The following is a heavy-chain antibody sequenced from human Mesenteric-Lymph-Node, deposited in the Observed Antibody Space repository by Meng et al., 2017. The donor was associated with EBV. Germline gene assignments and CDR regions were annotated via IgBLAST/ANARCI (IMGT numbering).Heavy chain of an antibody. CDR2: ISSSGSTK. V-gene: IGHV3-11*01. D-gene: IGHD6-19*01. Sequence: VELVVSGGGVVEPGGALRLSCAASGCTFSDYYMSWIRQAPGKGLEWISYISSSGSTKIYADSVRGRFTISRDNAEKSLFLQMDSLRADDTAVHYCARGHTSGWFDPWGQGTLVTVSS. CDR3: ARGHTSGWFDP. CDR1: GCTFSDYY. J-gene: IGHJ5*02.